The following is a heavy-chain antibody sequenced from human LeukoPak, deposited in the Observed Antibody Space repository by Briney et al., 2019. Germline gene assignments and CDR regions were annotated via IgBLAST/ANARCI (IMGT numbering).Heavy chain of an antibody. D-gene: IGHD1-14*01. CDR1: GFTFSSYW. CDR2: IKENGNEQ. V-gene: IGHV3-7*01. CDR3: ARGPGDFDASDI. J-gene: IGHJ3*02. Sequence: GGSLRLSCTSSGFTFSSYWMSWVRQAPGKGPEWVAHIKENGNEQYYADSVKGRFTISRDNAKKSLCLQMNSLRAEDTALYYCARGPGDFDASDIWGQGTMVTVSS.